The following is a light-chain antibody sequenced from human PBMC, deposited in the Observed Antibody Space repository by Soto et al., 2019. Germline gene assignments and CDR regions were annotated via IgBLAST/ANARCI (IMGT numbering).Light chain of an antibody. V-gene: IGKV3-15*01. Sequence: IVMTQSPATLSVSPGERANLSCRASQSVGTKLAWYQQTPGQAPRLLIYGASNRATGVPARISGSVSGTEFTLTVASLQSEDFAIYYCQQNSSWHRTFWQGRKVDIK. J-gene: IGKJ1*01. CDR3: QQNSSWHRT. CDR1: QSVGTK. CDR2: GAS.